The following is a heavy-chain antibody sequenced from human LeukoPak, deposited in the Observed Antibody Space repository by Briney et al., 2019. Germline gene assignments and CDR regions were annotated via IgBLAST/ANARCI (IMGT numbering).Heavy chain of an antibody. V-gene: IGHV4-38-2*02. CDR2: IYHSGST. CDR1: GYSISSGYY. CDR3: ASLHAHYCDSSGYYLH. D-gene: IGHD3-22*01. J-gene: IGHJ4*02. Sequence: SETLSLTCTVSGYSISSGYYWGWIRQPPGKGLEWIGSIYHSGSTYYNPSLKSRVTISVDTSKNQFSLKLSSVTAADTAVYYCASLHAHYCDSSGYYLHWGQGTLVTVSS.